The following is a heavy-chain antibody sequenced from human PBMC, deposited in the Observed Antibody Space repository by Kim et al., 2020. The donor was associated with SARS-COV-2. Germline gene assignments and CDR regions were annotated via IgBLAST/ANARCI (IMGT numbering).Heavy chain of an antibody. CDR2: T. Sequence: TYNNPSLKSRVTISVDTSKNQLSLKLSSVTAADTAVYYCARGGQLSHFDYWGQGTLVTVSS. CDR3: ARGGQLSHFDY. V-gene: IGHV4-31*02. D-gene: IGHD6-6*01. J-gene: IGHJ4*02.